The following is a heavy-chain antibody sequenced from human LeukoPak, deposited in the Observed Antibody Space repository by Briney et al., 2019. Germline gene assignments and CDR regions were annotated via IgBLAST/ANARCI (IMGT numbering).Heavy chain of an antibody. CDR3: AIVGEDFDY. CDR2: LSYDGSNK. D-gene: IGHD3-16*01. Sequence: GRSLRLSCAASGFTFSSYAMHLVRQAPDKGLEWVAVLSYDGSNKYYADSVKGRFTISRDDSKNTLYLQMNSLRAEDTAVYYCAIVGEDFDYWGQGTLVTVSS. CDR1: GFTFSSYA. J-gene: IGHJ4*02. V-gene: IGHV3-30-3*01.